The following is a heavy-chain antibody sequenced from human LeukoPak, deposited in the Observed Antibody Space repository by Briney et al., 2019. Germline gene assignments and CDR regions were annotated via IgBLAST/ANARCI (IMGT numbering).Heavy chain of an antibody. J-gene: IGHJ2*01. V-gene: IGHV2-70*11. D-gene: IGHD7-27*01. CDR2: VDWDDDK. CDR3: ARSNWGSHWFFDL. CDR1: GFSLTXSGMC. Sequence: SGPTLVNPTQTLTLTCTFSGFSLTXSGMCXNWFRQPPGKALEWLARVDWDDDKYYGTSLKTRLAISKDTSKNQVVLTMTNMDPADTATYYCARSNWGSHWFFDLWGRGTLVTVSS.